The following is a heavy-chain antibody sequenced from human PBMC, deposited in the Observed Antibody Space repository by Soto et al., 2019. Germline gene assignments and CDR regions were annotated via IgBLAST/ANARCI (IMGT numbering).Heavy chain of an antibody. Sequence: QVQLVESGGGVVQPGGSLRLSCAASGFNFNIYTMYWVRQAPGKGLEWVSVTSNDGYLKYYADSVKGRFTISRDNSKNTLFLQMDSLRPEDTAIYYCAKKRIVGGAKSGFDYWGRGTPVTVSS. V-gene: IGHV3-30-3*02. CDR3: AKKRIVGGAKSGFDY. D-gene: IGHD1-26*01. CDR1: GFNFNIYT. J-gene: IGHJ4*02. CDR2: TSNDGYLK.